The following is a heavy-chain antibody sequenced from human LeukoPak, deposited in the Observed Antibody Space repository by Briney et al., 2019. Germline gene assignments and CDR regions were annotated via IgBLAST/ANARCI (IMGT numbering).Heavy chain of an antibody. CDR3: SGRSFDY. J-gene: IGHJ4*02. Sequence: PGGSLRLSCAASGFTFTNAWMSWVRQAPGKGLEWVGRIKSKTDGGTTDYAAPVKGRFTISRDDSKNTMYVQMNSLKTEDTAVYYCSGRSFDYWGQGTLVTVSS. V-gene: IGHV3-15*01. CDR1: GFTFTNAW. D-gene: IGHD1-14*01. CDR2: IKSKTDGGTT.